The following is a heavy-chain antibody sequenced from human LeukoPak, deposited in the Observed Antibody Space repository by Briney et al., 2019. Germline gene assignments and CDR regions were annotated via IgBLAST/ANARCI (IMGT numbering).Heavy chain of an antibody. CDR3: TRCGDYYGSGSSPFDY. J-gene: IGHJ4*02. D-gene: IGHD3-10*01. CDR1: GVTFSGSA. CDR2: IRSKANSYAT. Sequence: GGSLRLSCGVSGVTFSGSALHWVRQASGKGLEWVGHIRSKANSYATVYAASVKGRLTISRDDSKNTAYLQMNSLKIEDTAVYYCTRCGDYYGSGSSPFDYWGQGTLVTVSS. V-gene: IGHV3-73*01.